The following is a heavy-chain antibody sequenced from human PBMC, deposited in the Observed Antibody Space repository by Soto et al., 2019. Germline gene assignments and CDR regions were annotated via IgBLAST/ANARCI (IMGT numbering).Heavy chain of an antibody. D-gene: IGHD4-17*01. Sequence: QVQLQESGPGLVKPSQTLSLTCTVSDGSISSGGYYWSWIRQHPGKGLEWIGCIYYSGSTYYNPSLKSRVTISVDTSKNQFSLKLSSVTAADTAVYYCARASSTTVVNWFDYWGQGTLVTVSS. CDR1: DGSISSGGYY. V-gene: IGHV4-31*03. CDR2: IYYSGST. J-gene: IGHJ4*02. CDR3: ARASSTTVVNWFDY.